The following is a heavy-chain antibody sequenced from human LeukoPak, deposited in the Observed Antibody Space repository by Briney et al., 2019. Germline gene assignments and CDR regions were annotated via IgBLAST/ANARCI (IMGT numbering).Heavy chain of an antibody. Sequence: ASVKVSCKASGYTFTSYYMHWVRQAPGQGLEWMGIINPSGGSTSYAQKFQGRVTMTRNTSISTAYMELSSLRSEDTAMYYCGRGLTVTTRPAGYWGQGTLVTVSS. V-gene: IGHV1-46*01. D-gene: IGHD4-17*01. CDR2: INPSGGST. CDR1: GYTFTSYY. CDR3: GRGLTVTTRPAGY. J-gene: IGHJ4*02.